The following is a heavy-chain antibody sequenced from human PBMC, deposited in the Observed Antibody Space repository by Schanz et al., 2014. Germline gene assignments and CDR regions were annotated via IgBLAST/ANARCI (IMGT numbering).Heavy chain of an antibody. Sequence: VQLVQSGGGLVQPGGSLRLSCAASGITFSSHSFNWVRQAPGKGLEWVAVIWYDGSNKYYADSVKGRFTISRDNSKNTLFLQMSSLRAEDTAVYYCAKSLESCPGGRCSRGYFDYWGQGTLVTVSS. V-gene: IGHV3-33*06. D-gene: IGHD2-8*02. CDR3: AKSLESCPGGRCSRGYFDY. CDR2: IWYDGSNK. CDR1: GITFSSHS. J-gene: IGHJ4*02.